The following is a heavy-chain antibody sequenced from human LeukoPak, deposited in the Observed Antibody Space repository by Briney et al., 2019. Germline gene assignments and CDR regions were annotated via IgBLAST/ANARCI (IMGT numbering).Heavy chain of an antibody. D-gene: IGHD5-12*01. J-gene: IGHJ3*02. CDR2: INHSGST. Sequence: SETLSLTCAVYSGSFSGYYWSWIRQPPGKGLEWIGEINHSGSTNYNPSLKSRVTISVDTSKNQFSLKLSSVTAADTAVYYCARRRWLRLSGAFDIWGQGTMVTVAS. V-gene: IGHV4-34*01. CDR1: SGSFSGYY. CDR3: ARRRWLRLSGAFDI.